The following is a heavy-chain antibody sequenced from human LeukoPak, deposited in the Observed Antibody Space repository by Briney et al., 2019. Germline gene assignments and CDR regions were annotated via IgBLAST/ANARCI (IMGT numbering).Heavy chain of an antibody. V-gene: IGHV3-30*18. D-gene: IGHD2-2*01. CDR1: GFTFSSYG. CDR2: ISYDGSNK. CDR3: AKDRYQLREVDY. J-gene: IGHJ4*02. Sequence: PGRSLRLSCAASGFTFSSYGMHWVRQAPGKGLEWVAVISYDGSNKYYADSVKGRFTISRDNSKNTLYLQMNSLRAEDTAVYYCAKDRYQLREVDYWGQGTLVTVSS.